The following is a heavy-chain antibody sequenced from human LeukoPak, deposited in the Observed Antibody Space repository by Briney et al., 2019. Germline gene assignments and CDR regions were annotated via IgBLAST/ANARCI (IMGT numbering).Heavy chain of an antibody. CDR3: ARDLPYDSSGYYYYGIDY. J-gene: IGHJ4*02. D-gene: IGHD3-22*01. V-gene: IGHV1-69*04. Sequence: SVKVSCKASGGTFSSYAISWVRQAPGQGLEWMGRIIPILGIANYAQKFKGRVTITADKSTSTAYMELSSLRSEDTAVYYCARDLPYDSSGYYYYGIDYWGQARLLTVSS. CDR2: IIPILGIA. CDR1: GGTFSSYA.